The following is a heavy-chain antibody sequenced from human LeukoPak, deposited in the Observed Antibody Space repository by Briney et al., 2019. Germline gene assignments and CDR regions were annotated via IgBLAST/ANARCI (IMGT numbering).Heavy chain of an antibody. V-gene: IGHV3-23*01. CDR3: AKDALYYDILTGFSPNGWFDP. Sequence: GGSLRLSCAASGFTFSSYGMSWGRQAPGKGLEWVSAMSGSCGSTYYADSVKGRFTISRDNSKNTLYLQMNSLRAEDTAVYYCAKDALYYDILTGFSPNGWFDPWGQGTLVTVSS. D-gene: IGHD3-9*01. CDR2: MSGSCGST. CDR1: GFTFSSYG. J-gene: IGHJ5*02.